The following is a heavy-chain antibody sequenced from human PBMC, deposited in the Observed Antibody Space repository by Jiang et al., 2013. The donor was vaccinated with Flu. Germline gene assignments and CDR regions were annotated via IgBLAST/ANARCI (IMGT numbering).Heavy chain of an antibody. CDR1: GGSISSYY. Sequence: LLKPSETLSLTCTVSGGSISSYYWSWIRQPPGKGLEWIGYIYYSGSTNYNPSLKSRVTISVDTSKNQFSLKLSSVTAADTAVYYCAIHDYGIRVGAFDIWGQGTMVTVSS. V-gene: IGHV4-59*08. D-gene: IGHD4-17*01. CDR3: AIHDYGIRVGAFDI. CDR2: IYYSGST. J-gene: IGHJ3*02.